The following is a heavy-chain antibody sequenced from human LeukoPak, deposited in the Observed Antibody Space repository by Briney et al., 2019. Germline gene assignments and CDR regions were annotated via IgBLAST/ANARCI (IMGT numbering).Heavy chain of an antibody. J-gene: IGHJ3*02. Sequence: PSETLSLTCALYGGSFSGYYSSWIRQPPGKGREWNGEINQSGSTNYNPSRKSQVTISVDTSKNQFSLKLRPGTAADTALHYFARYRQSPSDALDIWGQGTMVTVSS. CDR1: GGSFSGYY. CDR3: ARYRQSPSDALDI. CDR2: INQSGST. V-gene: IGHV4-34*01. D-gene: IGHD3-16*02.